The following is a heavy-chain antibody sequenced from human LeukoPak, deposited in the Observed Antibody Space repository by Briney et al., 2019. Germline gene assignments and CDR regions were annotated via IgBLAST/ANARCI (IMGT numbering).Heavy chain of an antibody. J-gene: IGHJ2*01. D-gene: IGHD2-15*01. CDR3: ATLKRGYGGYFDL. Sequence: PGGSLRLSCAGSGFTVSSNYMTWVRQAPGKGLEWVPVHYTGGTTYYADSVRGRFTISRDNSMNTVYLQMSRLRDEDTAVYYCATLKRGYGGYFDLWGRGTLVTVSS. CDR1: GFTVSSNY. V-gene: IGHV3-66*04. CDR2: HYTGGTT.